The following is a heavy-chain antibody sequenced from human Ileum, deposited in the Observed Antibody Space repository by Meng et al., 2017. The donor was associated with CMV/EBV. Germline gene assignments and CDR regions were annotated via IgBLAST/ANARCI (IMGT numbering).Heavy chain of an antibody. Sequence: YISSNNWWNWVRQSPGKGLEWIGEMFHNGNANYNPSLMSRLSISLDKSNNQVSLNLESVTAADTAVYYCATARRGCSSASCYLENWGQGTLVTVSS. D-gene: IGHD2-2*01. CDR2: MFHNGNA. CDR3: ATARRGCSSASCYLEN. V-gene: IGHV4/OR15-8*01. CDR1: YISSNNW. J-gene: IGHJ4*02.